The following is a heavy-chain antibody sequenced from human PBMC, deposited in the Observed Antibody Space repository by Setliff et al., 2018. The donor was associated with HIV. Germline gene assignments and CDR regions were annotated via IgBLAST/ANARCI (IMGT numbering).Heavy chain of an antibody. CDR3: ARDGEPSSGWLGGFARNWFDP. J-gene: IGHJ5*02. Sequence: KTSETLSLTCTVSGYSISSGYYWGWIRQPPGKGLEWIGSIYHSGSTYYSPSLKSRVTISVDTSKNQFSLKLSSVTAADTAVYYCARDGEPSSGWLGGFARNWFDPWGQGTLVTVSS. V-gene: IGHV4-38-2*02. CDR1: GYSISSGYY. CDR2: IYHSGST. D-gene: IGHD6-19*01.